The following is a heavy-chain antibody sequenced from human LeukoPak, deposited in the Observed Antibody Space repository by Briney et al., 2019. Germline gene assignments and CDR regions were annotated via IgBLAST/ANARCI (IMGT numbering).Heavy chain of an antibody. CDR2: ISGSGGST. Sequence: PGXSLRLSRAASGFTFSSYAMSWVRQAPGKGLEWVSAISGSGGSTYYADSVKGRFTISRDNSKNTLYLQMNSLRAEDTAVYYCANGIVVVTPGAFDIWGQGTMVTVSS. CDR1: GFTFSSYA. D-gene: IGHD3-22*01. CDR3: ANGIVVVTPGAFDI. J-gene: IGHJ3*02. V-gene: IGHV3-23*01.